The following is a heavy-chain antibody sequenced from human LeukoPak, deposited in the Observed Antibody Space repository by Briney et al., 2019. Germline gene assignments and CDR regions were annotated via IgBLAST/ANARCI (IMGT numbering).Heavy chain of an antibody. Sequence: ASVKVSCKASGYSFTGYYMHWVRQAPGQGLEWMGWIYPKSGATSYAQKFRGRVTMIRDTSINSVYMEVIRLRSDDTAMYYCARRGIPVAGTAYFDLWGRGTLVTVSS. J-gene: IGHJ2*01. CDR1: GYSFTGYY. V-gene: IGHV1-2*02. CDR3: ARRGIPVAGTAYFDL. D-gene: IGHD6-19*01. CDR2: IYPKSGAT.